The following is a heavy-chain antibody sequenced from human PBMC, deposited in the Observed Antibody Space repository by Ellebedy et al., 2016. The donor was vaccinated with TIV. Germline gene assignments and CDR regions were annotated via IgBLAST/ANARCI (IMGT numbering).Heavy chain of an antibody. Sequence: GGSLRLXXAASGFTFSSYSMNWVRQAPGKGLEWVSSISSSSSYIYYADSVKGRFTISRDNAKNSLYLQMNSLRAEDTAVYYCARDSTSSWYEYYYYYMDVWGKGTTVTVSS. D-gene: IGHD6-13*01. J-gene: IGHJ6*03. CDR3: ARDSTSSWYEYYYYYMDV. CDR2: ISSSSSYI. V-gene: IGHV3-21*01. CDR1: GFTFSSYS.